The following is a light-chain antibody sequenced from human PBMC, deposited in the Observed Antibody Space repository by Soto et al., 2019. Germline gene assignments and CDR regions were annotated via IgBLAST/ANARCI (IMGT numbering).Light chain of an antibody. Sequence: ETVLTQSPGTLSVSPGERATLSCRASQSVSNNYLAWYQQKPGQAPRLLIYGASNRATGIPDRFGGSGSGTDFTLTISRLEPEDFAVYYCQQYGSSGTFGQGAKVDIK. J-gene: IGKJ1*01. V-gene: IGKV3-20*01. CDR2: GAS. CDR3: QQYGSSGT. CDR1: QSVSNNY.